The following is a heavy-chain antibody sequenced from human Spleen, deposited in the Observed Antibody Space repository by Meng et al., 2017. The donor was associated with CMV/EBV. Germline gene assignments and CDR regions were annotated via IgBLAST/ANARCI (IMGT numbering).Heavy chain of an antibody. D-gene: IGHD3-3*01. V-gene: IGHV4-59*01. CDR3: ARGMGFWSGPRDYFDY. J-gene: IGHJ4*02. Sequence: SETLSLTCTVSGGSISSYYWSWIRQPPGKGLEWIGYIYYSGSTNYNPSLKSRVTLSVDTSKNQFSLNLTSVTAADTAVYYCARGMGFWSGPRDYFDYWGQGTLVTVSS. CDR1: GGSISSYY. CDR2: IYYSGST.